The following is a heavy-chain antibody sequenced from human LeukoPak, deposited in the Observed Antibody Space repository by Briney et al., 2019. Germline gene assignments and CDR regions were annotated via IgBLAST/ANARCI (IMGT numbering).Heavy chain of an antibody. CDR3: ARFGYDSSGYYYAS. D-gene: IGHD3-22*01. Sequence: LSLTCTVSGYSISSGYYWGWIRQPPGKGLEWVSYISSSGSTIYYADSVKGRFTISRDNAKNSLYLQMNSLRAEDTAVYYCARFGYDSSGYYYASWGQGTLVTVSS. CDR2: ISSSGSTI. J-gene: IGHJ5*02. CDR1: GYSISSGYY. V-gene: IGHV3-11*04.